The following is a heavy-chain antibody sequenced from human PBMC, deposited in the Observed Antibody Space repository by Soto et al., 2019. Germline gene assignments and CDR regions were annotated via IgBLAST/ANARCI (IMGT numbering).Heavy chain of an antibody. CDR3: ARYPSTGYCSGGSCPSPFDY. Sequence: SETLSLTCTVSGGSISSYYWSWIRQPPGKGLERIGYIYYSGSTNYNPSLKSRVTISVDTSKNQFSLKLSSVTAADTAVYYCARYPSTGYCSGGSCPSPFDYWGQGTLVTVSS. CDR1: GGSISSYY. J-gene: IGHJ4*02. D-gene: IGHD2-15*01. V-gene: IGHV4-59*08. CDR2: IYYSGST.